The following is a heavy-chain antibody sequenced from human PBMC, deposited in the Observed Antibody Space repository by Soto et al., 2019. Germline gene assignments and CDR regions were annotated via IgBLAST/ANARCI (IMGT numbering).Heavy chain of an antibody. D-gene: IGHD3-22*01. CDR1: GFTFSSYG. Sequence: QVQLVESGGGVVQPGRSLRLSCAASGFTFSSYGMHWVRQAPGKGLEWVAVISYDGSNKYYADSVKGRFTISRDNSKNTLYLQMNSLRAEDTAVYYCAKVIGTLIVVLIDAFDVWRQGTLVTVSS. CDR3: AKVIGTLIVVLIDAFDV. CDR2: ISYDGSNK. V-gene: IGHV3-30*18. J-gene: IGHJ3*01.